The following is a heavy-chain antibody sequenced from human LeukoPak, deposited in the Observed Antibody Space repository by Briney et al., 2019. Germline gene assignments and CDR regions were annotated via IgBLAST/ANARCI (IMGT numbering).Heavy chain of an antibody. Sequence: GESLKISCKISGYRLTNNWIGWVRQVPGKGLEWMGLIYPGYSDAKYSPSFQGQVTLSVDTSISTAYLQLGGLRASDTAIYYCVRFALSSSLDHWGQGTLATVSS. V-gene: IGHV5-51*01. CDR3: VRFALSSSLDH. CDR2: IYPGYSDA. D-gene: IGHD6-13*01. CDR1: GYRLTNNW. J-gene: IGHJ5*02.